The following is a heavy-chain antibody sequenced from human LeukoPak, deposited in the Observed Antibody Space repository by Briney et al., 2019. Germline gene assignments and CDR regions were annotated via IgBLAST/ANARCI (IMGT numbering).Heavy chain of an antibody. J-gene: IGHJ4*02. CDR2: IYSGGST. CDR1: GFTVSSNY. CDR3: ARESHIVGGDFDY. V-gene: IGHV3-66*01. Sequence: PGGSLRLSCAASGFTVSSNYMSCVRQAPGKGLEWVSVIYSGGSTYYADSVKGRFTISRDNAKNSLYLQMNSLRAEDTAVYYCARESHIVGGDFDYWGQGTLVTVSS. D-gene: IGHD1-26*01.